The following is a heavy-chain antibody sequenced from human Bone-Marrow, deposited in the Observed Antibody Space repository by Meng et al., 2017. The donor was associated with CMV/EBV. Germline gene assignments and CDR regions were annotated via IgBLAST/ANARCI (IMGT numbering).Heavy chain of an antibody. CDR1: GFTFSSYW. Sequence: GESLKISCAASGFTFSSYWMHWVRQAPGKGLVWVSRINSDGSSTSYADSVKGRFTISRDNAKNTLYLQMNSLRAEDTAVYYCAREGCSSTSCQTLLDYWGQGTLVTVSS. J-gene: IGHJ4*02. V-gene: IGHV3-74*01. CDR2: INSDGSST. CDR3: AREGCSSTSCQTLLDY. D-gene: IGHD2-2*01.